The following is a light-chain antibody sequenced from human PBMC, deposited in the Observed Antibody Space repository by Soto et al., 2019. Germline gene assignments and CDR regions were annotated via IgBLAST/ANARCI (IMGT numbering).Light chain of an antibody. CDR1: QSVGSSY. J-gene: IGKJ3*01. CDR3: QQYATSPFT. V-gene: IGKV3-20*01. Sequence: EIVLTQSPGTLSLSPGERATLSCRASQSVGSSYLASYQQKPGQAPRVLIYGASSRATGIPDRFSGSGSGTDFTLTISRLEPEDFAVYYCQQYATSPFTFGPGTKVDIK. CDR2: GAS.